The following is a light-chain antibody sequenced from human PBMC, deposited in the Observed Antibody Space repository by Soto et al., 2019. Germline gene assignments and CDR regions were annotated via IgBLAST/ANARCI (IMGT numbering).Light chain of an antibody. CDR1: QSVSSSY. J-gene: IGKJ4*01. CDR2: GAS. CDR3: QQYQSLT. V-gene: IGKV3-20*01. Sequence: IVLTQSPAILALSPGDRATLSCRASQSVSSSYSAWYQHKPGQAPRLLIHGASSRVTGIPDRFSGSGSGTDFTLTITRLEPEDFAVYYCQQYQSLTFGGGTKVDIK.